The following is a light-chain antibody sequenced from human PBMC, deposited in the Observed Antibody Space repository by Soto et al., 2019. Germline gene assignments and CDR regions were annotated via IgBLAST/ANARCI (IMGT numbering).Light chain of an antibody. CDR3: CSYAGSYTFL. CDR1: NNDVSGYNY. Sequence: QSAMTQPRSVSGSPGQSFTISCTGTNNDVSGYNYVSWYQQHPGKAPKLMIYDVIKRHSGVPDRFSGSKSDNTASLTISGLQVEDEADYSCCSYAGSYTFLFGGGTPLTVL. CDR2: DVI. V-gene: IGLV2-11*01. J-gene: IGLJ2*01.